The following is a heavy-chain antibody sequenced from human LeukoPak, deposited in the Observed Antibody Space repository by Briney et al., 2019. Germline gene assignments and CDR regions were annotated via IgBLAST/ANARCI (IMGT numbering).Heavy chain of an antibody. Sequence: PAGGSLRLSCAASGFTFNNAWMTWVRQAPGKGLEWVSGISGSGGRIYYADSVKGRFTISRDNSKNTLYLQMNSLRVEDTAIYYCAKQTTVTSPLDYWGQGTLVTVSS. CDR1: GFTFNNAW. D-gene: IGHD4-17*01. J-gene: IGHJ4*02. V-gene: IGHV3-23*01. CDR3: AKQTTVTSPLDY. CDR2: ISGSGGRI.